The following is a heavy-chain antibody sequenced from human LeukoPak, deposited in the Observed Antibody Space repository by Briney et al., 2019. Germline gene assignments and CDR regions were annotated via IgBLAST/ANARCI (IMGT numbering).Heavy chain of an antibody. CDR1: GGSISSGGYY. V-gene: IGHV4-31*03. Sequence: NPSQTLSLTCTVSGGSISSGGYYWSWIRQHPGKGLEWIGYIYYSGSTYYNPSLKSRVTISVDTSKNQSSLKLSSVTAADTAVYYCARDALGENGYNFVYWGQGTLVTVSS. D-gene: IGHD5-12*01. CDR2: IYYSGST. J-gene: IGHJ4*02. CDR3: ARDALGENGYNFVY.